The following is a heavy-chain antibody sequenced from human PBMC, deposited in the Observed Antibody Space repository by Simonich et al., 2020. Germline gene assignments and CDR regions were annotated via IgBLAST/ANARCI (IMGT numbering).Heavy chain of an antibody. Sequence: QVQLVESGGGLVKPGGSLRLSCAASGFTFSDYYMSWIRQAPGKGLECVSYISSSGNTIYYADSGKGRFTISRDNAKNSLYLQMNSLRAEDTAVYYCARAANFWSGYTNGMDVWGQGTTVTVSS. CDR3: ARAANFWSGYTNGMDV. J-gene: IGHJ6*02. CDR2: ISSSGNTI. V-gene: IGHV3-11*01. CDR1: GFTFSDYY. D-gene: IGHD3-3*01.